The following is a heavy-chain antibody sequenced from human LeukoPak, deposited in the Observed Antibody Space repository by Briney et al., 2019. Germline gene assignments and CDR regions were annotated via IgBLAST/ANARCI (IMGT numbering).Heavy chain of an antibody. D-gene: IGHD6-25*01. Sequence: SSETLSLTCALYGGSFSGYYWSWIRQPPGKGLEWIGEINHSGSTNYNPSLKSRVTISLDTSKHQFSLNLSSVTAADTAVYYCARGGSAARLDYWGQGTLVTVSS. CDR2: INHSGST. CDR3: ARGGSAARLDY. CDR1: GGSFSGYY. J-gene: IGHJ4*02. V-gene: IGHV4-34*01.